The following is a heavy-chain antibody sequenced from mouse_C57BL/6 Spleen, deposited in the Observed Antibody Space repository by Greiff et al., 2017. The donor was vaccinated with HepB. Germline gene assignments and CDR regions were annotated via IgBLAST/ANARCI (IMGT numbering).Heavy chain of an antibody. CDR2: IYPGDGDT. CDR1: GYAFSSSW. Sequence: QVQLQQSGPELVKPGASVKISCKASGYAFSSSWMNWVKQRPGKGLEWIGRIYPGDGDTNYNGKFKGKATLTADKSSSTAYMQLSSLTSEDSAVYFCARQINGYDYWGQGTTLTVSS. CDR3: ARQINGYDY. D-gene: IGHD2-2*01. V-gene: IGHV1-82*01. J-gene: IGHJ2*01.